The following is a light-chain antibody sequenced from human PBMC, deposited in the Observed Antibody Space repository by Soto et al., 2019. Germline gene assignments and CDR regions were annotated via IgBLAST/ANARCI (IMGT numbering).Light chain of an antibody. V-gene: IGKV3-15*01. CDR3: QQYNNWPRT. CDR1: QSVSSD. CDR2: GAS. Sequence: EIVMTQSPATLSVSPGERPTPSYRASQSVSSDLAWYHQKPGQAPRLLIYGASTRATGIPARFSGSGSGTEFTLTINSLQSEDFAVYYCQQYNNWPRTFGQGTMVDIK. J-gene: IGKJ1*01.